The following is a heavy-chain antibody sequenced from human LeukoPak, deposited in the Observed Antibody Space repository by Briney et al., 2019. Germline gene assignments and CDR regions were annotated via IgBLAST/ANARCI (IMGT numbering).Heavy chain of an antibody. CDR2: ISGSGVST. CDR3: AKARGTVGAALDH. CDR1: GFTFSSYA. Sequence: QAGGSLRLSCAASGFTFSSYAMSWVRQAPGKGLERVSAISGSGVSTYYADSVKGRFTISRDNSKNTLYLQMNSLRAEDTAVHYCAKARGTVGAALDHWGQGTLVTVSS. V-gene: IGHV3-23*01. D-gene: IGHD1-26*01. J-gene: IGHJ4*02.